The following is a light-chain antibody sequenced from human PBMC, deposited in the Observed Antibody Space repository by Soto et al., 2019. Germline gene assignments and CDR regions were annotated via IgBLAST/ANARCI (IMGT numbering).Light chain of an antibody. CDR3: QQYNSYPCT. V-gene: IGKV1-5*03. CDR1: QSISTW. Sequence: DIQMTQSPFTLSASVGDRVTITCRASQSISTWLAWPQQKPVKAPTLLIYKASSLESGVPSRVSGSESGTELPLPIGSLQPHDFAAYYCQQYNSYPCTFGQGTKVEMK. CDR2: KAS. J-gene: IGKJ1*01.